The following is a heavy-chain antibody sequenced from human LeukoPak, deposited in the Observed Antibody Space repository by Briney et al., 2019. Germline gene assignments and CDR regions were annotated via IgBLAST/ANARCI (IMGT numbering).Heavy chain of an antibody. Sequence: GGSLRLSCAASGFTFSSYGMHWVRQAPGKGLEWVAVISYDGSNKYYADSVKGRFTISRDNSKNTLYLQMNSLGAEDTAVYYCGKGPGSWAAAGTFDYWGQGTLVTVSS. V-gene: IGHV3-30*18. D-gene: IGHD6-13*01. CDR2: ISYDGSNK. CDR3: GKGPGSWAAAGTFDY. CDR1: GFTFSSYG. J-gene: IGHJ4*02.